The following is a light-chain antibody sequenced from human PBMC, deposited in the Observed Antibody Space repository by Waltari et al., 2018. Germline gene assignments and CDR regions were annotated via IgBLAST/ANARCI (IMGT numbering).Light chain of an antibody. Sequence: SYVLIQPPSVSLAPGKTARITCGGNDIGSKRVHWYQQKPGQAPLLVVPDASDRPSGIPERFSGSNSGNTATLTVYRVEAGDEADYYCQVWDSSTSEVVFGGGTKLTVL. CDR2: DAS. CDR1: DIGSKR. J-gene: IGLJ2*01. V-gene: IGLV3-21*03. CDR3: QVWDSSTSEVV.